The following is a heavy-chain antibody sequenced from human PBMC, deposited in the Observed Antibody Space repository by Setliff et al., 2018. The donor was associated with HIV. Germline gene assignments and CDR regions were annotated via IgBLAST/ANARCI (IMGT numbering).Heavy chain of an antibody. CDR3: ARVRYSSGWYSHAFDI. V-gene: IGHV4-59*01. D-gene: IGHD6-19*01. CDR1: SGSISSYY. J-gene: IGHJ3*02. CDR2: IYYSGST. Sequence: SETLSLTCTVSSGSISSYYWSWIRQPPGKGLEWIGYIYYSGSTNYNPSLKSRVTISVDTSKNQFSLKLSSVTAADTAVYYCARVRYSSGWYSHAFDIWGQGTMVTVSS.